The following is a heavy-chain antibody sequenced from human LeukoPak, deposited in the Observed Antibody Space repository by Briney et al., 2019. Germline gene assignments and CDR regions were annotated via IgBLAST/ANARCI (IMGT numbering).Heavy chain of an antibody. V-gene: IGHV3-23*01. Sequence: GGSLRLSCAASGFTFTSYAMRWVRQAPGKGLEWVSAISASGGNTYSADSVKGRFTISRDNSKNTLYLQMNSLRAEDTAVYYWSKVYGYGYGLYYIDYCGQGALVTVSS. CDR1: GFTFTSYA. CDR3: SKVYGYGYGLYYIDY. CDR2: ISASGGNT. J-gene: IGHJ4*02. D-gene: IGHD5-18*01.